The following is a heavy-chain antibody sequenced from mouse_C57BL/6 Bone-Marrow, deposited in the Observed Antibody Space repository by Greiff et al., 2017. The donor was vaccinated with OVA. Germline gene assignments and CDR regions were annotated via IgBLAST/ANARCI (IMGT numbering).Heavy chain of an antibody. CDR1: GFTFSDFY. D-gene: IGHD2-4*01. Sequence: EVQGVESGGGLVQSGRSLRLSCATSGFTFSDFYMEWVRQAPGKGLEWIAASRNKANDYTTEYSASVKGRFIVSRDTSQSILYLQMNARRADDTAIYYSAIDGGDDYAWFAYWGQGTLVTVSA. J-gene: IGHJ3*01. CDR3: AIDGGDDYAWFAY. CDR2: SRNKANDYTT. V-gene: IGHV7-1*01.